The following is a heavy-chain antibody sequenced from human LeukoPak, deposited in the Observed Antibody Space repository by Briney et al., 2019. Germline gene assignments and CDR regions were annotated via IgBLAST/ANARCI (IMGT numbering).Heavy chain of an antibody. D-gene: IGHD3-22*01. V-gene: IGHV4-39*07. Sequence: SETLSLTCTVSGGSFSSGSYYWGWIRQPPGKGLEWIGSISYSGSTYYNPSLKSRVTLSVDTSKNQFSLKLRSVTAADTAVYYCARAGAKYYYDSSGYYPFDYWGQGTLVTVSS. CDR2: ISYSGST. CDR1: GGSFSSGSYY. J-gene: IGHJ4*02. CDR3: ARAGAKYYYDSSGYYPFDY.